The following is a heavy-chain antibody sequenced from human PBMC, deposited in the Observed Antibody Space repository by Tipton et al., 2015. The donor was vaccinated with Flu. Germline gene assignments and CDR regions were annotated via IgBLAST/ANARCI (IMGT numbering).Heavy chain of an antibody. CDR3: ARDHYYDSSGIRC. CDR1: GFTFSSYA. J-gene: IGHJ4*02. D-gene: IGHD3-22*01. V-gene: IGHV3-30*04. CDR2: ISYDGSNK. Sequence: SLRLSGAASGFTFSSYAMHWVRQAPGKGLEWVAVISYDGSNKYYADSVKGRFTISRDNSKNTLYLQMNSLRAEDTAVYYCARDHYYDSSGIRCWGQGTLVTVSS.